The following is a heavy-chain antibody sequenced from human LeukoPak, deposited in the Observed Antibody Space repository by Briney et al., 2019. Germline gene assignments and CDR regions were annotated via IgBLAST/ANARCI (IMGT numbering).Heavy chain of an antibody. CDR1: GFTFSSYG. CDR3: AREGAGYCSGGSCYVDAKFDY. J-gene: IGHJ4*02. Sequence: GSLRLSCAASGFTFSSYGMHWVRQAPGKGLEWVAVISYDGSNKYYADSVKGRFTISRDNSKNTLYLQMNSLRAEDTAVYYCAREGAGYCSGGSCYVDAKFDYWGQGTLVTVSS. CDR2: ISYDGSNK. V-gene: IGHV3-30*03. D-gene: IGHD2-15*01.